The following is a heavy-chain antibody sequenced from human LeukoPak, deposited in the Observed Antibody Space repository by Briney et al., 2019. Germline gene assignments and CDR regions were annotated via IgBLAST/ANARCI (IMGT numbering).Heavy chain of an antibody. V-gene: IGHV1-2*02. CDR2: INPNSGGT. J-gene: IGHJ4*02. CDR1: GYTFTGYY. Sequence: GASVKVSCKASGYTFTGYYMHWVRQAPGQGLEWMGWINPNSGGTNYAQKFQGRVTMTRDTSTSTAYMELRSLRSDDTAVYCCARDENVQYGNYAVEYWGQGTLVTVSS. D-gene: IGHD4-11*01. CDR3: ARDENVQYGNYAVEY.